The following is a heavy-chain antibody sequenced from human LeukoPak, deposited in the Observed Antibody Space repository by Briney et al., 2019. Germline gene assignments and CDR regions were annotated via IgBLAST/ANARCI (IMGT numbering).Heavy chain of an antibody. Sequence: SEILSLTCTVSGGSISTYYWSWIRQPAGKGLEWIGRIYTNENTNYNPSLRSRVTMSVDTSKNQFSLKLNSVTAADTAVYYCAGAAAAAGGQYFDNWGQGTMVAVSS. CDR1: GGSISTYY. CDR2: IYTNENT. CDR3: AGAAAAAGGQYFDN. V-gene: IGHV4-4*07. J-gene: IGHJ4*02. D-gene: IGHD6-13*01.